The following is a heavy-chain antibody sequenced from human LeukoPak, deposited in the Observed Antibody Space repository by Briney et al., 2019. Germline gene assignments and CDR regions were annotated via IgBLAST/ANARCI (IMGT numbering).Heavy chain of an antibody. V-gene: IGHV1-24*01. Sequence: ASVKVSCKVSGYTLTELSMHWVRQAPGKGLEWMGGFDPEDGETIYEQKFQGRVTMTEDTSTDTAYMELSSLRSEDTAVYYCATDRTYYYGSGSYMDYWGQGTLVTVSS. CDR3: ATDRTYYYGSGSYMDY. CDR1: GYTLTELS. J-gene: IGHJ4*02. CDR2: FDPEDGET. D-gene: IGHD3-10*01.